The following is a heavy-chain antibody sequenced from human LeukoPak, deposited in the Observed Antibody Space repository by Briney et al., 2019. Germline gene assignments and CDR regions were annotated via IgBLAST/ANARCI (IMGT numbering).Heavy chain of an antibody. D-gene: IGHD1-20*01. CDR3: ARGRASLTAWFVP. CDR2: IDPNSGAT. V-gene: IGHV1-2*02. Sequence: GASVKVSCKASGSTFTAYYMHWVRQAPGQGLEWMGWIDPNSGATDSAQKFQGRVTVTRDTSINTVYMELSRLTSDDTAVYYCARGRASLTAWFVPWGQGTLVTVSS. CDR1: GSTFTAYY. J-gene: IGHJ5*02.